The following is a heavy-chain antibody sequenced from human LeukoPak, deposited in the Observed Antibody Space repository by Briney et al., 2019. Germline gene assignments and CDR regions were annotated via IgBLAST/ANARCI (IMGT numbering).Heavy chain of an antibody. Sequence: SETLSLTCTVSGGSISSSSYCWGWIRQPPGKGLEWIGSIYYSGSTYYNPSLKSRVTISVDTSKNQFSLKLSSVTAADTAVYYCARGYSSSWYSEMDYWGQGTLVTVSS. CDR1: GGSISSSSYC. D-gene: IGHD6-13*01. V-gene: IGHV4-39*01. CDR2: IYYSGST. J-gene: IGHJ4*02. CDR3: ARGYSSSWYSEMDY.